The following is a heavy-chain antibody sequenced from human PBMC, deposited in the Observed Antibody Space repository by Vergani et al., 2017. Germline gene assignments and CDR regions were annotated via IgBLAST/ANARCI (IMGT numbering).Heavy chain of an antibody. D-gene: IGHD6-19*01. CDR2: MNPNSGNT. CDR3: AREPVDSSLIRYYYFMDV. J-gene: IGHJ6*03. V-gene: IGHV1-8*01. CDR1: GYTFTSYD. Sequence: QVQLVQSGAEVKKPGASVKVSCKASGYTFTSYDINWVRQATGQGLEWMGWMNPNSGNTGYAQKFQGRVTMTRNTSISTDYMELSSLRSEDTAGYYWAREPVDSSLIRYYYFMDVWGKGTTVTVSS.